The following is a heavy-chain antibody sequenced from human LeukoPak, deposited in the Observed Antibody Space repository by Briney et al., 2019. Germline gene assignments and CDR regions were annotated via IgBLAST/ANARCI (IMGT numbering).Heavy chain of an antibody. V-gene: IGHV4-39*07. CDR2: IYYSGST. J-gene: IGHJ4*02. CDR1: GGSISSSSYY. Sequence: TASETLSLTCTVSGGSISSSSYYWGWIRQPPGKGLEWIGSIYYSGSTYYNPSLKSRVTISVDRSKNQFSLKLSSVTAADTAVYYCARVGYDSSGYYSLFDYWGQGTLVTVSS. CDR3: ARVGYDSSGYYSLFDY. D-gene: IGHD3-22*01.